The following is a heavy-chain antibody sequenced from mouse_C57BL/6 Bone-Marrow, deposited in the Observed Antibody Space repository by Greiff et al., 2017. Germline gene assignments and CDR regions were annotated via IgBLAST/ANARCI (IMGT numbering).Heavy chain of an antibody. V-gene: IGHV5-6*01. CDR2: ISSGGSYH. CDR1: GFTFSSYG. CDR3: ARHSLPLVALAMDY. J-gene: IGHJ4*01. Sequence: EVHLVESGGDLVKPGGSLKLSCAASGFTFSSYGMSWVRQTPDKRLEWVATISSGGSYHSYPDSVYGRLSISRDNAKNSRYLQKSSLKSEDTAMYYCARHSLPLVALAMDYWGQGTSVTVSS. D-gene: IGHD1-1*01.